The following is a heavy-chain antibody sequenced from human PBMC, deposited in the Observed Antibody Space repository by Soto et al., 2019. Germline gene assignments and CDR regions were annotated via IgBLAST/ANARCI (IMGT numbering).Heavy chain of an antibody. CDR2: IAPIFGTP. CDR1: GGTFSNYA. Sequence: QVHLVQSGPEVKKAGSSVRGSCKASGGTFSNYAISWVRQAPGQGLEWMGGIAPIFGTPNYAQNFQGRVTITADESTSTAYMEVSGLIAEDTALYSCARANVGATFGHYYYAMDVWGQGTTVTVSS. D-gene: IGHD3-10*01. V-gene: IGHV1-69*12. J-gene: IGHJ6*02. CDR3: ARANVGATFGHYYYAMDV.